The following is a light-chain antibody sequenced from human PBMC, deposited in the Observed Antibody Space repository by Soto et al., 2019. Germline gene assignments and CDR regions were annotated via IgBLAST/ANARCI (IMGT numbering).Light chain of an antibody. CDR3: QNYNHWPT. CDR1: QSVSSN. CDR2: GAS. J-gene: IGKJ5*01. V-gene: IGKV3-15*01. Sequence: EIVMTQSPATLSVSPGQRATLSCRASQSVSSNLAWYQQKPGQAPRLLIYGASTRATDIPARFSGSGSGTEFTITSSILQSEDVAIYYCQNYNHWPTFGQGTQLEIK.